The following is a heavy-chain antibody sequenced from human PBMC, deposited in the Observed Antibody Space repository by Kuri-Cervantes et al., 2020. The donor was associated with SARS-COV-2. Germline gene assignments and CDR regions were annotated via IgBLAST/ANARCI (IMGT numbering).Heavy chain of an antibody. D-gene: IGHD2-2*01. J-gene: IGHJ5*02. Sequence: GESLKISCAASGFTFSSYGMHWVRQAPGKGLEWVAVISYGGSNKYYADSVKGRFTISRDNSKNTLYLQMNSLRAEDTAVYYCAGEIPAAMGTNWFDPWGQGTLVTVSS. V-gene: IGHV3-30*03. CDR1: GFTFSSYG. CDR2: ISYGGSNK. CDR3: AGEIPAAMGTNWFDP.